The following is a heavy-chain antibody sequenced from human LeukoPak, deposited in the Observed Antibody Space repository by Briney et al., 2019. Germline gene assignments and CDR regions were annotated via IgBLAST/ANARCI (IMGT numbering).Heavy chain of an antibody. CDR2: INHSGST. Sequence: PSETLSLTCAVYGGSFSGYYWSWIRQPPGKGLEWIGEINHSGSTNYNPSLKSRVTISVDTSKNQFSLKLSSVTAADTAVYYCARGNPPWKSPRHNVALAPYYYYYYGMDVWGQGTTVTVSS. D-gene: IGHD2-21*01. CDR1: GGSFSGYY. J-gene: IGHJ6*02. V-gene: IGHV4-34*01. CDR3: ARGNPPWKSPRHNVALAPYYYYYYGMDV.